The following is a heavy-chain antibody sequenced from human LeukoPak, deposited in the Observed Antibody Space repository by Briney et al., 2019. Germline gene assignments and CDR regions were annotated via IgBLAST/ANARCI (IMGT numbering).Heavy chain of an antibody. CDR3: ARDRGVSGFDY. CDR2: INHSGST. CDR1: GGSFSGYY. V-gene: IGHV4-34*01. Sequence: SETLSLTCAVYGGSFSGYYWSWIRQPPGKGLEWIGEINHSGSTNYNPSLKSRVTIAVDTSKNQFSLRLSSVTAADTAFYYCARDRGVSGFDYWGQGTLVTVSS. D-gene: IGHD6-13*01. J-gene: IGHJ4*02.